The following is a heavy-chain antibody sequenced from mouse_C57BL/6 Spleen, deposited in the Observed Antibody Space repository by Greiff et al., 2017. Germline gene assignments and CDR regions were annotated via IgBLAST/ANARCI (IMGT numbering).Heavy chain of an antibody. Sequence: QVQLQQPGAELVMPGASVKLSCKASGYTFPSYWMHWVKQRPGQGLEWIGEIDPSDSYTNYNQKFKGKSTLTVDKSSSTAYMQLSSLTSEDAAVYDCARGGLDYAMDYWGQGTSVTVSS. V-gene: IGHV1-69*01. J-gene: IGHJ4*01. CDR3: ARGGLDYAMDY. D-gene: IGHD2-4*01. CDR1: GYTFPSYW. CDR2: IDPSDSYT.